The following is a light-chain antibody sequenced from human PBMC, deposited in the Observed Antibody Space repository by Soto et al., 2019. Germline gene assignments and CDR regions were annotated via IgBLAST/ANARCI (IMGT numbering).Light chain of an antibody. V-gene: IGLV2-11*01. J-gene: IGLJ3*02. CDR2: DVS. Sequence: QSALTQPRSVSGSPGQSVTISCTGTSSDVGGYIYVSWYQQHPGKAPKVMIYDVSERPSGVPDRFSGSKSGNTASLTISGLQAEDEADYYCCSYAGSYTYWVFGGGTKVTVL. CDR1: SSDVGGYIY. CDR3: CSYAGSYTYWV.